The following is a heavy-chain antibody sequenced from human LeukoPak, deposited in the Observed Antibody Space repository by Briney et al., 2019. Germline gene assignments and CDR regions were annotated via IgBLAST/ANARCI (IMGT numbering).Heavy chain of an antibody. V-gene: IGHV1-2*02. CDR3: ASSIGNDFWSGYYNWFDP. CDR1: GYTFTGYY. D-gene: IGHD3-3*01. CDR2: INPNSGGT. Sequence: ASVKVSCKASGYTFTGYYMHWVRQAPGQGLEWMGWINPNSGGTNYAQKFQGRVTMTRDTSISTAYMELSRLRSDDTAVYYCASSIGNDFWSGYYNWFDPWGQGTLVTVSS. J-gene: IGHJ5*02.